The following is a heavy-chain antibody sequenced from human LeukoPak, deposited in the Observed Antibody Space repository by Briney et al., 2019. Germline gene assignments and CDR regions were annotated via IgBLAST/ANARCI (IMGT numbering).Heavy chain of an antibody. V-gene: IGHV4-34*01. J-gene: IGHJ4*02. CDR1: GGSFSGCY. Sequence: SETLSLTCAVYGGSFSGCYWSWIRQPPGKGLEWIGEINHSGSTNYNPSLKSRVTISVDTSKNQFSLKLSSVTAADTAVYYCASLVAAAGTPYWGQGTLVTVSS. CDR3: ASLVAAAGTPY. CDR2: INHSGST. D-gene: IGHD6-13*01.